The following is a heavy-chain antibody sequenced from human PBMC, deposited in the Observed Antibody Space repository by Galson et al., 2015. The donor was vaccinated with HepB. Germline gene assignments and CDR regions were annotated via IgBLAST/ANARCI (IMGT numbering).Heavy chain of an antibody. CDR3: AREEDGSGNYYSGKPASHAIDY. J-gene: IGHJ4*02. D-gene: IGHD3-10*01. V-gene: IGHV1-18*01. CDR2: IRGLNGNT. Sequence: SVKVSCKASGYPFADYGITWVRQAPGQGLEWVAWIRGLNGNTNYAPKVQDRVTLTADSSTSAAYMELLSLTSDDTAVYYCAREEDGSGNYYSGKPASHAIDYWGQGTLVTVSS. CDR1: GYPFADYG.